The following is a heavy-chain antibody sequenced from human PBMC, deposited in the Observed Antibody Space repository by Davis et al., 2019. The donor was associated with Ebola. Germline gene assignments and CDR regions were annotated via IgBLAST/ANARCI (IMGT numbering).Heavy chain of an antibody. V-gene: IGHV1-69*13. CDR2: IIPIFGTA. CDR3: ARDRRFWSGPGNYYGMDV. D-gene: IGHD3-3*01. J-gene: IGHJ6*02. CDR1: GGTFSSYA. Sequence: AASAKVSCKASGGTFSSYAISWVRQAPGQGLEWMGGIIPIFGTANYAQKFQGRVTNTADESTSTAYIELSSLRSEDTAVYYCARDRRFWSGPGNYYGMDVWGQGTTVTVSS.